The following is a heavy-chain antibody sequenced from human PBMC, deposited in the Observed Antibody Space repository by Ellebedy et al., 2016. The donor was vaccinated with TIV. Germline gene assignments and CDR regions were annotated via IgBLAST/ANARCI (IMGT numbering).Heavy chain of an antibody. Sequence: GESLKISCAASGFTFSSKWMHWVRQAPGRGLVWVSRIKGDGSSTSYADSVKGRFTISRDKAKNTLYLQMSSLRVEDTAVYYCASETILGGPCRGGSCYHDYWGQGTLVTVSS. CDR2: IKGDGSST. CDR1: GFTFSSKW. CDR3: ASETILGGPCRGGSCYHDY. D-gene: IGHD2-15*01. V-gene: IGHV3-74*01. J-gene: IGHJ4*02.